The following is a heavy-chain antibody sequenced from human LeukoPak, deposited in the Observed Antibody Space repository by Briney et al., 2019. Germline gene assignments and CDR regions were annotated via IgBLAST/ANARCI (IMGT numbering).Heavy chain of an antibody. Sequence: PGWSLRLSCAASGFVFSSNWMTWVRQAPGKGLEWVANIKQDGSEKYYVDSVKGRFTISRDNAKNSLYLQMNSFRDEDTAVYYCARVRATFSPHFDNWGQGTLVTVSS. CDR1: GFVFSSNW. D-gene: IGHD5-12*01. CDR3: ARVRATFSPHFDN. CDR2: IKQDGSEK. V-gene: IGHV3-7*02. J-gene: IGHJ4*02.